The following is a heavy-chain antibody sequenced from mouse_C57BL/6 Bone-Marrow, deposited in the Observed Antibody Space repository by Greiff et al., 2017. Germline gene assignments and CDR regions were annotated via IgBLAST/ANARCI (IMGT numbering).Heavy chain of an antibody. J-gene: IGHJ2*01. Sequence: VKLQQSGAELVRPGSSVKLSCKASGYTFTSYWMDWVKQRPGQGLEWIGNIYPSDSETHYNQKFKDKATLTVDKSSSTAYMQLSSLTSEDSAVYYCARLDYDDYWGQGTTLTVSS. D-gene: IGHD2-4*01. CDR1: GYTFTSYW. V-gene: IGHV1-61*01. CDR2: IYPSDSET. CDR3: ARLDYDDY.